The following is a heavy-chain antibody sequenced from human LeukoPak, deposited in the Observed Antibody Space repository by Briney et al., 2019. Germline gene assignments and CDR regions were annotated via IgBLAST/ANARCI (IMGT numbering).Heavy chain of an antibody. Sequence: SETLSLTCIVSGGSISSYSWGWIRQPPGKGLEWIGYIYYSGSTNYNPSLKSRVTISVDTSKNQFSLKLGSVTAADTAVYYCARTRSQGVAAQYFDYWGQGTLVTVSS. CDR1: GGSISSYS. D-gene: IGHD6-13*01. CDR2: IYYSGST. CDR3: ARTRSQGVAAQYFDY. V-gene: IGHV4-59*12. J-gene: IGHJ4*02.